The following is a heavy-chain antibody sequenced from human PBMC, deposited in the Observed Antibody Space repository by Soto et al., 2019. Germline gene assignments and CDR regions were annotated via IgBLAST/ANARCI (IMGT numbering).Heavy chain of an antibody. D-gene: IGHD5-18*01. CDR1: GGSISGGVHS. CDR3: ARDHQSGNSWSFDY. V-gene: IGHV4-30-4*01. Sequence: PSETLSLTCTVSGGSISGGVHSWSWIRQPPGKGLEWIGHIFDSGSTYYNPSLKSRLTISVDTSKNQFSLRLSSVTAADTALYYCARDHQSGNSWSFDYWGQGILVTVSS. CDR2: IFDSGST. J-gene: IGHJ4*02.